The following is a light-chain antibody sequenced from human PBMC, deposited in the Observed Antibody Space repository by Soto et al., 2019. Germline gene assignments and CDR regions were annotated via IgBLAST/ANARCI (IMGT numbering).Light chain of an antibody. CDR2: EVT. J-gene: IGLJ1*01. CDR1: SSDVGTYDY. CDR3: SSHTSVNTRV. V-gene: IGLV2-14*01. Sequence: QSALTQPASVSGSPGQSIAISCTGTSSDVGTYDYVSWYQQYPDKPPKLIIYEVTQRPSGVSNRFSGSKSGNTASLTISGLQAEDEADYYCSSHTSVNTRVFGTGTKLTVL.